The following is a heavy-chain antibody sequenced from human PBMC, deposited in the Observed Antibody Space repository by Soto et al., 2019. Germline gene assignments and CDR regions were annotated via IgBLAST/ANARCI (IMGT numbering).Heavy chain of an antibody. Sequence: GGSLRLSCSASGFTFSSYAMHWVRQAPGKGLEYVSAIKNSGSSTNYADSVKGRFTVSRDNSKNTLYLQMSSLRSEDTAVYYCAVVAGSYYFDSWGHGTLVTVSS. CDR2: IKNSGSST. V-gene: IGHV3-64D*08. CDR1: GFTFSSYA. J-gene: IGHJ4*01. CDR3: AVVAGSYYFDS. D-gene: IGHD6-19*01.